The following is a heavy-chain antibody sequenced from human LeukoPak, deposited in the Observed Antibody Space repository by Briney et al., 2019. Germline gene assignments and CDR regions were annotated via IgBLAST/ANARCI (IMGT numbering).Heavy chain of an antibody. J-gene: IGHJ4*02. V-gene: IGHV4-34*01. CDR2: INHSGST. CDR1: GGSFSGYY. D-gene: IGHD5-24*01. Sequence: PSETLSLTCAVYGGSFSGYYWSWIRQPPGKGLEWIGEINHSGSTNYNPSLKSRVTISVDTSKNQFSLKLSSVTAADTAVYYCVRRRAVGMATRSVDYWGQGTLVTVSS. CDR3: VRRRAVGMATRSVDY.